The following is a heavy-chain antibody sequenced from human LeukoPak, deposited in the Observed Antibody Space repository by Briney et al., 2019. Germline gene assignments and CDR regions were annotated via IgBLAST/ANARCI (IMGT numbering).Heavy chain of an antibody. V-gene: IGHV1-46*01. CDR2: INPSGGST. D-gene: IGHD1-26*01. CDR1: GYTFTSYY. CDR3: ARSRGEPLPLD. Sequence: ASVKVSCKASGYTFTSYYMHWVRQAPGQGLEWMGIINPSGGSTSYAQRFQGRVTMTRDTSTSTVYMELSSLRSEDTAVYYCARSRGEPLPLDWGQGTLVTVSS. J-gene: IGHJ4*02.